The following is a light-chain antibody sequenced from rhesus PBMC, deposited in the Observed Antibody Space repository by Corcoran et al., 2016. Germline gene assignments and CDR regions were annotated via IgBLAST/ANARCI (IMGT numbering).Light chain of an antibody. V-gene: IGKV1-69*01. CDR1: QGPSNW. CDR3: QQLDTSPIT. CDR2: RAS. Sequence: DIQMTQSPSSLSASVGDRVTITCRASQGPSNWLAWYQQKPGKALNLLIYRASNLAPGVPSRFSGSGSGTDFTLTISSLQPEDIATYYCQQLDTSPITFGGGTKVEI. J-gene: IGKJ4*01.